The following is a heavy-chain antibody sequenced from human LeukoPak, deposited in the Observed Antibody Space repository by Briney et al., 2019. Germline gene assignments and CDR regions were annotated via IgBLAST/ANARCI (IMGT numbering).Heavy chain of an antibody. D-gene: IGHD4/OR15-4a*01. CDR3: ASILYGANGFDF. Sequence: SETLSLTCTGSGGSITSYYWSWLRQPPGKGLEYLRYIYYSGSSNYNPSLKGRVTISVDTSKNQFSLKLNAVTAADTAVYYCASILYGANGFDFWGQGILVTVSS. J-gene: IGHJ4*02. V-gene: IGHV4-59*01. CDR1: GGSITSYY. CDR2: IYYSGSS.